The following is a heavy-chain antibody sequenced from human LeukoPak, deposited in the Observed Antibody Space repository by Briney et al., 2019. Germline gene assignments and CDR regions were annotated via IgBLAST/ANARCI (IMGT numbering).Heavy chain of an antibody. CDR2: ISGSGGST. J-gene: IGHJ6*03. Sequence: GGSLRLSCAASGFTFSSYAMSWVRQAPGKGLEWVSAISGSGGSTYYADSVKGRFTISRDNSENTLYLQMNSLRGEDTAVYYCARDGYSGSYYRLYYFFMDVWGKGTTVTVSS. D-gene: IGHD1-26*01. V-gene: IGHV3-23*01. CDR3: ARDGYSGSYYRLYYFFMDV. CDR1: GFTFSSYA.